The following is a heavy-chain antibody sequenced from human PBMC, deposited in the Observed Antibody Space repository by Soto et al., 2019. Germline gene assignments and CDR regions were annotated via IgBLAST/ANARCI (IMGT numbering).Heavy chain of an antibody. Sequence: PVGSLRLSCAASGFPFSDYYMTWMRQAPGKGLEWVSFISTYSSTIYYADSVKGRFTISRDNAQNSLYLQMNSLRAEDTAVYYCARDMTTVTKYHFDYWGQGTLVTVSS. D-gene: IGHD4-17*01. CDR2: ISTYSSTI. CDR3: ARDMTTVTKYHFDY. J-gene: IGHJ4*02. V-gene: IGHV3-11*01. CDR1: GFPFSDYY.